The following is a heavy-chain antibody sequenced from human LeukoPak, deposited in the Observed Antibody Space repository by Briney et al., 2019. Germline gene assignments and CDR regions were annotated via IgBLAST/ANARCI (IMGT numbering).Heavy chain of an antibody. D-gene: IGHD3-22*01. Sequence: ASVKVSCKASGYTFTSYGISWVRQAPGQGLEWMGWISAYNGNTNYAQKLQGRVTMTSDTSTSTAYMELRSLRSDDTALYYCARDGHRMYYYGGSDYHFDYWGQGTLVTVSS. J-gene: IGHJ4*02. CDR3: ARDGHRMYYYGGSDYHFDY. V-gene: IGHV1-18*01. CDR2: ISAYNGNT. CDR1: GYTFTSYG.